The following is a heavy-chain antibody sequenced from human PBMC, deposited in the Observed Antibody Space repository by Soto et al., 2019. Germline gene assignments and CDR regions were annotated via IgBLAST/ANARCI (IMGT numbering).Heavy chain of an antibody. CDR1: GGSFSGYY. J-gene: IGHJ4*02. CDR2: INHSGST. CDR3: ARGQSSLLLDC. D-gene: IGHD2-8*02. V-gene: IGHV4-34*01. Sequence: QVQLQQWGAGLLKPSETLSLTCAVYGGSFSGYYWSWIRQPPGKGLEWIGEINHSGSTNYNPSLKSRVTISADTSKIQFSLTRSSVTAADTAVYSCARGQSSLLLDCWGQGVLVTVSS.